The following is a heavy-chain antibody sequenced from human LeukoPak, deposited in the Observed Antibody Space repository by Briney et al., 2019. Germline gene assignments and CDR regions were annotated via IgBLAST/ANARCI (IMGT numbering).Heavy chain of an antibody. CDR3: AKDSSGAMWYYYGMDV. V-gene: IGHV3-9*01. CDR2: ISWNSGSI. Sequence: PGGSLRLSCAASGFTFDDYAMHWVRQAPGKGLEWVSGISWNSGSIGYADSVKGRFTISRDNAKNSLYLQMNSLRAEDTALYCCAKDSSGAMWYYYGMDVWGQGTTVTVSS. D-gene: IGHD6-19*01. J-gene: IGHJ6*02. CDR1: GFTFDDYA.